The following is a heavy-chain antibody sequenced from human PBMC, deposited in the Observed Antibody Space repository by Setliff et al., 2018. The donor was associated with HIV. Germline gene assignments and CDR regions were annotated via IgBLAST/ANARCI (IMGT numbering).Heavy chain of an antibody. Sequence: RASVKVSCKISGYTPTEVSMHWVRQAPGKGLEWMGYFDPQDGKTIYAQKFQGRVTMTRNTSISTAYMELSSLRSEDTAVYYCARRRVSYYYFYYMDVWGKGTTVTVSS. CDR2: FDPQDGKT. CDR1: GYTPTEVS. CDR3: ARRRVSYYYFYYMDV. V-gene: IGHV1-24*01. J-gene: IGHJ6*03.